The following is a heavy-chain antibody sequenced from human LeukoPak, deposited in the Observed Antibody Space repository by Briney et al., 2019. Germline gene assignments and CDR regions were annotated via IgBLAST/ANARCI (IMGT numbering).Heavy chain of an antibody. Sequence: GGSLRLSCAASGFTFSSYGMHWVRQAPGKGLEWVAVISYDGSNKYYADSVKGRFTISRDNSKNTLYLQMNSLRAEDTAVYYCAKDIVEAAAGTSPYYYYGMDVWGQGTAVTVSS. J-gene: IGHJ6*02. CDR2: ISYDGSNK. D-gene: IGHD6-13*01. V-gene: IGHV3-30*18. CDR3: AKDIVEAAAGTSPYYYYGMDV. CDR1: GFTFSSYG.